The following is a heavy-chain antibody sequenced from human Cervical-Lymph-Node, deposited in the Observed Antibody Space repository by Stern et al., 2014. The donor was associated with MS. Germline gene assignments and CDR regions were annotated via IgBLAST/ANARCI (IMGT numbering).Heavy chain of an antibody. CDR2: IYHSGST. D-gene: IGHD5-24*01. CDR1: GGSISSSNW. V-gene: IGHV4-4*02. Sequence: QLQLQESGPGLVKPSGTLSLTCAVSGGSISSSNWWSWVRQPPGKGLEWIGEIYHSGSTNYNPSLKSRITISVDKSQKQFSLKLSSVTAADTAVYYCARVIDGYNPYYFDYWGQGTLVTVSS. CDR3: ARVIDGYNPYYFDY. J-gene: IGHJ4*02.